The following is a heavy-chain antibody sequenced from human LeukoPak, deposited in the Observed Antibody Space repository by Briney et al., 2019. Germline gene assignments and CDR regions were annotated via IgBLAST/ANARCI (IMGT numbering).Heavy chain of an antibody. V-gene: IGHV1-18*01. CDR2: ISAYNGNT. J-gene: IGHJ4*02. D-gene: IGHD6-13*01. CDR1: GYTFTSYG. Sequence: ASVKVSCKASGYTFTSYGISWVRQAPGQGLEWMGWISAYNGNTNYAQKLQGRVTMTTDTSTSTAYMEMRSLRSDDTAVYYCARENLIIAAPGTVPYYFDYWGQGTLVTVSS. CDR3: ARENLIIAAPGTVPYYFDY.